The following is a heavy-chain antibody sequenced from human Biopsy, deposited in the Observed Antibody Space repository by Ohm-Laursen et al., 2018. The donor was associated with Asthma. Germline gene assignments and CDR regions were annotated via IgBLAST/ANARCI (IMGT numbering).Heavy chain of an antibody. CDR3: ARGGSSGWSHYYFDY. CDR1: GFTVSRDH. J-gene: IGHJ4*02. D-gene: IGHD6-19*01. CDR2: IYSGGTS. Sequence: SLRLSCTASGFTVSRDHMFWVRQAPGKGLEWVSVIYSGGTSDTADSVRGRFTISRDFYKNTLYLQMDSLRAEDTAVYYCARGGSSGWSHYYFDYWGQGTLGTVSS. V-gene: IGHV3-53*01.